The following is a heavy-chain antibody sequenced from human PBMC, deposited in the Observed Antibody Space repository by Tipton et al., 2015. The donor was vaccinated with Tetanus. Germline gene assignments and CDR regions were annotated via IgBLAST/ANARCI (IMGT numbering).Heavy chain of an antibody. J-gene: IGHJ4*02. CDR3: GKQNGGRWVVDH. CDR1: GNTLTDYY. Sequence: QLVQSGAEVKKPGASVKVSCKLSGNTLTDYYIDWVRQAPGQGLEWVANIKQDGTDYRYVDSVKGRFTISRDNAKNSLYLQMNSLSADDTAVYYCGKQNGGRWVVDHWGQGTLVTVSS. D-gene: IGHD4-23*01. V-gene: IGHV3-7*03. CDR2: IKQDGTDY.